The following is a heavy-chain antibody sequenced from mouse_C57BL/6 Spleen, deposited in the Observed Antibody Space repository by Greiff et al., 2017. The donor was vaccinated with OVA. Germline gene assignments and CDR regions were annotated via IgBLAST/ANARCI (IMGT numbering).Heavy chain of an antibody. Sequence: VQVVESGAELARPGASVKLSCKASGYTFTSYGISWVKQRTGQGLEWIGEIYPRSGNTYYNEKFKGKATLTADKSSSTAYMELRSLTSEDSAVYFCASGIYYYGSSTGFDYWGQGTTLTVSS. V-gene: IGHV1-81*01. CDR1: GYTFTSYG. CDR3: ASGIYYYGSSTGFDY. CDR2: IYPRSGNT. D-gene: IGHD1-1*01. J-gene: IGHJ2*01.